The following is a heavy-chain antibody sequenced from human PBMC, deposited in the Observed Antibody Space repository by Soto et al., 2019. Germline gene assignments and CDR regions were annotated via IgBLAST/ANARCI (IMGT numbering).Heavy chain of an antibody. CDR1: GGSISSSSYY. V-gene: IGHV4-39*01. J-gene: IGHJ6*03. CDR3: ASLTYYDFWSGLNYYYYMDV. Sequence: QLQLQESGPGLVKPSETLSLTCTVSGGSISSSSYYWGWIRQPPGKGLEWIGSIYYSGSTYYNPSLKSRVTISVDTSKNQFSLKLSSVTAADTAVCYCASLTYYDFWSGLNYYYYMDVWGKGTTVTVSS. D-gene: IGHD3-3*01. CDR2: IYYSGST.